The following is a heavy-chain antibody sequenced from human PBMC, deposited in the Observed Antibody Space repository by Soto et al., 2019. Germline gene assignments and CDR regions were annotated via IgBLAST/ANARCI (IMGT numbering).Heavy chain of an antibody. CDR2: IYYRGST. D-gene: IGHD6-13*01. CDR1: GGSVSSGSYY. V-gene: IGHV4-61*01. Sequence: PSETLSLTCTVSGGSVSSGSYYWSWIRQPPGKGLEWIGYIYYRGSTNYNPSLKSRVTMSVDTSRNQFSLKVNSVTAADTAVYYCARQQLLPFYYALDVWGQGTTVTVSS. J-gene: IGHJ6*02. CDR3: ARQQLLPFYYALDV.